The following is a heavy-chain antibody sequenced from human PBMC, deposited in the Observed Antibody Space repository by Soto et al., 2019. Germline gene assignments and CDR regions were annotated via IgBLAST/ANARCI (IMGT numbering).Heavy chain of an antibody. CDR1: GYNFNSHS. Sequence: ASVKVSCKGSGYNFNSHSINWLRQATGQGLEWMGWINPNTGNPTYAQGFTGRFVFSVDTSVSTVYLQIFSLKADDSAVYYCARDRASGSFDYWGQGTLVTVSS. CDR2: INPNTGNP. CDR3: ARDRASGSFDY. V-gene: IGHV7-4-1*01. J-gene: IGHJ4*02. D-gene: IGHD1-26*01.